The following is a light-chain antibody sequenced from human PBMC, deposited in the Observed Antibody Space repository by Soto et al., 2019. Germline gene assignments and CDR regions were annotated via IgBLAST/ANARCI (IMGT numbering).Light chain of an antibody. CDR1: QSIINW. J-gene: IGKJ1*01. Sequence: DIQMTQSPSTLSASVGDRVTITCRASQSIINWLAWYQQKPGTAPKLLIYKASTFESDVPSRVSDSRSWTEFTLTIVSLQPHDSATYYSQQYHTYCWTFGQGTKVQIK. CDR2: KAS. V-gene: IGKV1-5*03. CDR3: QQYHTYCWT.